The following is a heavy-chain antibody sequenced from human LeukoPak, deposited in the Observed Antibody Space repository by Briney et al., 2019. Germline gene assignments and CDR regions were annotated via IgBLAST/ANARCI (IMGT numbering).Heavy chain of an antibody. CDR1: GGSISSYY. CDR3: ASHIGGAFDY. CDR2: IYYSGST. Sequence: SGTLSLTCTVSGGSISSYYWSWIRQPPGKGLEWIGYIYYSGSTNYNPSLRSRVTISVDTSKNQFSLKLSSVTAADTAVYYSASHIGGAFDYWGQGTLVTVSS. D-gene: IGHD3-3*01. V-gene: IGHV4-59*08. J-gene: IGHJ4*02.